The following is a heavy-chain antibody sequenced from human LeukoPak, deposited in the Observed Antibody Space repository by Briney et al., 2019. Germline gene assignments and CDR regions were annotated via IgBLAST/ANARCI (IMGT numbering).Heavy chain of an antibody. CDR3: AREGEPAAMGYYHYGMDV. J-gene: IGHJ6*02. CDR1: GFTFSSYS. V-gene: IGHV3-21*01. Sequence: PGGSLRLSCAASGFTFSSYSMNWVRQAPGKGLEWVSSISSSSSYIYYADSVKGRFTISRDNAKNSLYLQINSLRAEDTAVYYCAREGEPAAMGYYHYGMDVWGQGTTVTVSS. D-gene: IGHD2-2*01. CDR2: ISSSSSYI.